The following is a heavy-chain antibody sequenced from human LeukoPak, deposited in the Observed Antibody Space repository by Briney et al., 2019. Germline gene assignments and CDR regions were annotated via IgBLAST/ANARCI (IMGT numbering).Heavy chain of an antibody. V-gene: IGHV3-23*01. Sequence: SGGSLRLSCAASGFTLRSYAMSWVRQAPGKGLEWVSAIRGSDGSTYYADSVKGRFTISRDNSKNTLSLQMSSLRAEDTAVYYCAKAGHFYYYDMDVWGQGTTVTVSS. CDR2: IRGSDGST. J-gene: IGHJ6*02. CDR1: GFTLRSYA. CDR3: AKAGHFYYYDMDV.